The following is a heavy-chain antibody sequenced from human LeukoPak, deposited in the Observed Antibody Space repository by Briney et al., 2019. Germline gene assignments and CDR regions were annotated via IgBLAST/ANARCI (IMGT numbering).Heavy chain of an antibody. D-gene: IGHD6-19*01. CDR2: ISSSSSYI. J-gene: IGHJ4*02. CDR3: ARAVAGGRFDY. CDR1: GFTFSSYS. Sequence: GGSLRLSCAASGFTFSSYSMNWIRQAPGKGLEWVSSISSSSSYIYYADSAKGRFTISRDNAKNSLYLQMNSLRAEDTAVYYCARAVAGGRFDYWGQGTLVTVSS. V-gene: IGHV3-21*01.